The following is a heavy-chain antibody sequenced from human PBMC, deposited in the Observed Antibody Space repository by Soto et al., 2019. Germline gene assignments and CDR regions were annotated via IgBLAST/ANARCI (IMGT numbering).Heavy chain of an antibody. CDR1: GGSISSGGYS. CDR2: IYHSGST. D-gene: IGHD1-26*01. CDR3: AAGGGPPRYY. J-gene: IGHJ4*02. Sequence: QLQLQESGSGLVKPSQTLSLTCAVSGGSISSGGYSWSWIRQPPGKGLEWIGYIYHSGSTYYNPSLQSRVTISVVRSNKHFSLKLSSVTAADTAVYYCAAGGGPPRYYWGQGTLVTVSS. V-gene: IGHV4-30-2*01.